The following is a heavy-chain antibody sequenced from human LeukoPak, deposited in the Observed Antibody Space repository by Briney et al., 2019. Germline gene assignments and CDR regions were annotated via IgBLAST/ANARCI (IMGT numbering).Heavy chain of an antibody. D-gene: IGHD1-26*01. CDR2: IIPILGIA. Sequence: SVKVSCKASGGTFSSYTISWVRQAPGQGIEWMGRIIPILGIANYAQKFQGRVTITADKSTSTAYMELSSLRSEDTAVYYCATGSYYHFDYWGQGTLVTVSS. V-gene: IGHV1-69*02. CDR3: ATGSYYHFDY. J-gene: IGHJ4*02. CDR1: GGTFSSYT.